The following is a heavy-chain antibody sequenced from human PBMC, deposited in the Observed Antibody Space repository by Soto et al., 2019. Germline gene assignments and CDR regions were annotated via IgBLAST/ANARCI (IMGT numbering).Heavy chain of an antibody. CDR1: GFTCSSYD. CDR2: ILVGGST. CDR3: AKATATGGGAFDI. D-gene: IGHD2-8*02. V-gene: IGHV3-23*01. Sequence: PGGSLRLSCAASGFTCSSYDMSWVRQAPGEGLEWGATILVGGSTHYPDDVKGRFTISRDNSKNTVFLQMNSLTAGDTAVYYCAKATATGGGAFDICGQGTMVPVSS. J-gene: IGHJ3*02.